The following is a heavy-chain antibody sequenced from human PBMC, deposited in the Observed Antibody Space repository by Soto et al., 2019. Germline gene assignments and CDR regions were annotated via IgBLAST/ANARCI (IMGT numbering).Heavy chain of an antibody. Sequence: PGESLKISYKGSGYSFTSYWIGWVRQMPGKGLEWMGRIDPSDSYINYSPSFRGHVTISADKSISTAYLQWSSLKASDTAMYYCARQYSSGWYYFDYWGQGTLVTVSS. CDR1: GYSFTSYW. D-gene: IGHD6-19*01. CDR2: IDPSDSYI. V-gene: IGHV5-10-1*01. CDR3: ARQYSSGWYYFDY. J-gene: IGHJ4*02.